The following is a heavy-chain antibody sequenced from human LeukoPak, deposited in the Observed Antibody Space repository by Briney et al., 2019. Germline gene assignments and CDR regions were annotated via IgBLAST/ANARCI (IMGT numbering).Heavy chain of an antibody. Sequence: ASVKVSCKASGYTFTGCYMHWVRQAPGQGLEWMGWINPNSGGTNYAQKFQGRVTMTRDTSISTAYMELSRLRSDDTAVYYCASMVRGVITNYFDYWGQGTLVTVSS. CDR1: GYTFTGCY. CDR2: INPNSGGT. D-gene: IGHD3-10*01. CDR3: ASMVRGVITNYFDY. J-gene: IGHJ4*02. V-gene: IGHV1-2*02.